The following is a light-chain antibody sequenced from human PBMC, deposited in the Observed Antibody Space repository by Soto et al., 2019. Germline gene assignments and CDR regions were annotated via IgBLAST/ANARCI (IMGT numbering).Light chain of an antibody. Sequence: EIVLTQSPGTLSLSPGQRATLSCRASQSVSNSLAWYQQTPGQPPRLLIYGVSSRATGIPGRFSGSGSGTDFTLTISRLEPEDFAVYFCQQYGSSPPYTFGQGTKVDIK. CDR2: GVS. J-gene: IGKJ2*01. CDR1: QSVSNS. CDR3: QQYGSSPPYT. V-gene: IGKV3-20*01.